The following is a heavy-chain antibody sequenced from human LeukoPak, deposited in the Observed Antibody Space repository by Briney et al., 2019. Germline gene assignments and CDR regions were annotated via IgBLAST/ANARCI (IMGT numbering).Heavy chain of an antibody. Sequence: GGSLRLSCAASGFTFSNYAMSWVRQTPGKGLELVSAISGSGGSTYYADSVKGRFTMSRDNSKNTLYLQMNSLRAEDTAVYYCAKDHYEQQLVYDALDIWGQGTMVTVSS. D-gene: IGHD6-13*01. CDR3: AKDHYEQQLVYDALDI. CDR2: ISGSGGST. J-gene: IGHJ3*02. V-gene: IGHV3-23*01. CDR1: GFTFSNYA.